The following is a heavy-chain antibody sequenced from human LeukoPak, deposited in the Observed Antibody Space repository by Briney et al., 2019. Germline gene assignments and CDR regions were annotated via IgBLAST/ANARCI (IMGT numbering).Heavy chain of an antibody. J-gene: IGHJ4*02. CDR2: IYYSGST. Sequence: SETLSLTCTVSGGSISSYYWSWIRQPPGKGLEWIGYIYYSGSTNYNPPLKSRVTISVDTSKNQFSLKLSSVTAADTAVYYCAIYFPRNYYDSSGHHGGFDYWGQGTLVTVSS. V-gene: IGHV4-59*08. CDR3: AIYFPRNYYDSSGHHGGFDY. D-gene: IGHD3-22*01. CDR1: GGSISSYY.